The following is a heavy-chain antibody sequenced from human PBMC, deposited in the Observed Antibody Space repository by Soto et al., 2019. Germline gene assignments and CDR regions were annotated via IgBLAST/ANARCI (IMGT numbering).Heavy chain of an antibody. CDR2: ISAYDGNT. V-gene: IGHV1-18*01. CDR1: GYTFTSYG. Sequence: QVQLVQSGDEVKRPGASVKVSCKTSGYTFTSYGISWVRQAPGQGLEWMGWISAYDGNTNSAQNLQGRLTMTTDTPTTTAYMKLRNLRSDDTAVYYCARARLGVASGSQDWVDPWGQGTLVTVSS. D-gene: IGHD3-10*01. CDR3: ARARLGVASGSQDWVDP. J-gene: IGHJ5*02.